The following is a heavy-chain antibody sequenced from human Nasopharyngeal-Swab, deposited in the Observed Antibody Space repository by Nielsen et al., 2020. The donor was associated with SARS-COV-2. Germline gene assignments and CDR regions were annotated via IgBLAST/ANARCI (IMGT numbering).Heavy chain of an antibody. V-gene: IGHV1-18*01. CDR2: ISAYNGNT. CDR3: ARESEGPSDYYYYGMDV. Sequence: ASVKVSCKASGYTFTSYGISWVRQAPGQGLEWMGWISAYNGNTNYAQKLQGRVTMTTDTSTSTAYMELRSLRSDDTAVYCCARESEGPSDYYYYGMDVWGQGTTVTVSS. CDR1: GYTFTSYG. J-gene: IGHJ6*02.